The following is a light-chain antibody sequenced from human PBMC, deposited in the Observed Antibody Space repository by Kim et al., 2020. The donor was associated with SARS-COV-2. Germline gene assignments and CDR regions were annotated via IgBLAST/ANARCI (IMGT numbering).Light chain of an antibody. CDR1: QDISNY. CDR3: QQYDSLPIT. Sequence: ASVGDRVAITCQASQDISNYLNWYQQKPGRAPKLLIYAASNLETGVPSRVSGSGSGTDFTFTISSLQPEDIATYYCQQYDSLPITFGQGTRLEIK. V-gene: IGKV1-33*01. CDR2: AAS. J-gene: IGKJ5*01.